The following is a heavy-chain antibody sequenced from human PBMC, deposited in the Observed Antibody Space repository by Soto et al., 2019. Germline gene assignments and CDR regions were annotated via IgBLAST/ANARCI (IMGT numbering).Heavy chain of an antibody. J-gene: IGHJ6*02. CDR1: GYTFTSYD. V-gene: IGHV1-8*01. D-gene: IGHD6-19*01. Sequence: ASVKVSCKASGYTFTSYDINWVRQATGQGLEWMGWMNPNSGNTGYAQKFQGRVTMTRNTSISTAYMELSSLRSDDTAVYYCARDLETAVAGSHYYYYYGMDVWGQGTTVTVSS. CDR2: MNPNSGNT. CDR3: ARDLETAVAGSHYYYYYGMDV.